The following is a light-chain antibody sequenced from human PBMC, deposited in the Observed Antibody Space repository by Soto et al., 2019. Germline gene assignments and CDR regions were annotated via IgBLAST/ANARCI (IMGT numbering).Light chain of an antibody. Sequence: QSVLTKPASVSGSPGQSITISCTGTSSDVGGYNYVSWYQQHPGKAPKLVIFDVSDRPSGVSNRFSGSKSGNTASLTISGLQAEDEADYYCSSYTSSSTRVFGTGTKLTVL. J-gene: IGLJ1*01. CDR3: SSYTSSSTRV. CDR1: SSDVGGYNY. V-gene: IGLV2-14*01. CDR2: DVS.